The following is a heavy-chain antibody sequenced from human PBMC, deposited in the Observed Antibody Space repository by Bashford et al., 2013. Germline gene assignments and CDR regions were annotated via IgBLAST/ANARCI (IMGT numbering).Heavy chain of an antibody. CDR2: IYYGGNT. V-gene: IGHV4-39*01. Sequence: SETLSLTCTVSGGSISTSSYFWGWIRQPPGKGLEWIGSIYYGGNTYYNPSLKSRVTIFRDTSKNQFSLKLSSVTAADTAVYYCAKVGATPDYGMDVWGQGTTVTVSS. CDR1: GGSISTSSYF. J-gene: IGHJ6*02. CDR3: AKVGATPDYGMDV. D-gene: IGHD1-26*01.